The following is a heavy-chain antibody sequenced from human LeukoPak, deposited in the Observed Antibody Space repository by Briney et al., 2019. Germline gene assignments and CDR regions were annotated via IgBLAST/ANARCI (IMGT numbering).Heavy chain of an antibody. D-gene: IGHD3-3*01. CDR3: ARDTLYYDFWSGSAYYYYGMDV. CDR1: GGSISSYY. J-gene: IGHJ6*02. Sequence: PSETLSLTCTVSGGSISSYYWNWIRQPPGKGLEWIGNIFNSGSTDYNPSLKTRLTISVDTSKNQISLKLSSVTAADTAVYYCARDTLYYDFWSGSAYYYYGMDVWGQGTTVTVSS. CDR2: IFNSGST. V-gene: IGHV4-59*01.